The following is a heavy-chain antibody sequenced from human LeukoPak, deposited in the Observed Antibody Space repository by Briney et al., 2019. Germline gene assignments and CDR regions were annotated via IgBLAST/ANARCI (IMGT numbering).Heavy chain of an antibody. CDR1: GFTFSSYA. CDR3: AREEGDDILTGFPFDY. D-gene: IGHD3-9*01. J-gene: IGHJ4*02. CDR2: ISYGGSNK. V-gene: IGHV3-30*04. Sequence: GGSLRLSCAASGFTFSSYAMHWVRQAPGKGLEWVAVISYGGSNKYYADSVKGRFTISRDNSKNTLYLQMNSLMAEDTAVYYCAREEGDDILTGFPFDYWGQGTLVTVSS.